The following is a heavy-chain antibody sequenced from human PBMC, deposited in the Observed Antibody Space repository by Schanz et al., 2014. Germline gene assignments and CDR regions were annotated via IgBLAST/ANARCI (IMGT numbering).Heavy chain of an antibody. J-gene: IGHJ5*02. V-gene: IGHV1-46*01. CDR3: ARGPLGTSP. CDR1: GGTLSSFG. CDR2: INPSGGST. D-gene: IGHD5-12*01. Sequence: VQLEQSGAEVKKPGSSVKVSCKASGGTLSSFGINWVRQAPGQGLEWMGMINPSGGSTTYAQKFQGRVTMTRDTSTSTVYMELSSLKSEDTAVYYCARGPLGTSPWGQGTLVTVSS.